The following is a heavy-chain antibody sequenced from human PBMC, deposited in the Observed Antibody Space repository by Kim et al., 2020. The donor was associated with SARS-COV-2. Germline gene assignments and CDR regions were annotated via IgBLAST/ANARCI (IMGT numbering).Heavy chain of an antibody. CDR1: GFTFSSYA. V-gene: IGHV3-23*01. D-gene: IGHD3-10*01. J-gene: IGHJ5*02. CDR3: AKGSPTLLWFGESSFDP. CDR2: ISGSGGST. Sequence: GGSLRLSCAASGFTFSSYAMSWVRQAPGKGLEWVSAISGSGGSTYYADSVKGRFTISRDNSKNTLYLQMNSLRAEDTAVYYCAKGSPTLLWFGESSFDPWGQGTLVTVSS.